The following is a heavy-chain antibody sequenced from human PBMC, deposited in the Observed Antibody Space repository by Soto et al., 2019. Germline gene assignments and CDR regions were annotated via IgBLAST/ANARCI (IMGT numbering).Heavy chain of an antibody. CDR1: GYTFTSYG. CDR3: ASVYSCSSGKWFDP. V-gene: IGHV1-18*04. J-gene: IGHJ5*02. D-gene: IGHD1-26*01. CDR2: ISAYNGNT. Sequence: VASVKVSCKASGYTFTSYGISGVRQAPGQGLEWMGWISAYNGNTNYAQKLQGRVTMTTDTSTSTAYMELRSLRAGDKAVYYCASVYSCSSGKWFDPWGQRTLLTVSS.